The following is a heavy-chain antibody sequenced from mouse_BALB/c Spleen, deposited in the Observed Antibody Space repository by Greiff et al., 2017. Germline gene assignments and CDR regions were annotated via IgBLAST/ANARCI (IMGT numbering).Heavy chain of an antibody. Sequence: QVQLQQSGAELMKPGASVKISCKATGYTFSSYWIEWVKQRPGHGLEWIGELLPGSGSTNYNEKFKGKATFTADTSSNTAYMQLSSLTSEDSAVYYCARLTTASYYFDYWGQGTTLTVSS. V-gene: IGHV1-9*01. J-gene: IGHJ2*01. CDR2: LLPGSGST. CDR3: ARLTTASYYFDY. D-gene: IGHD1-2*01. CDR1: GYTFSSYW.